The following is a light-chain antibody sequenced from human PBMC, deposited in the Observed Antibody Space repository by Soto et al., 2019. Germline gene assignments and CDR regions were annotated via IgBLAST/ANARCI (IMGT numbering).Light chain of an antibody. V-gene: IGKV3-11*01. CDR1: QNVGNN. J-gene: IGKJ2*02. CDR3: QQRSRWPRGT. Sequence: VLTQSPATLSLSPGESATLSCRASQNVGNNLAWYQQKSGQAPRLLIYAASDMATGVPARFSGGMSGTDFTLTISSLEPEDFATYFCQQRSRWPRGTFGRGTKVEMK. CDR2: AAS.